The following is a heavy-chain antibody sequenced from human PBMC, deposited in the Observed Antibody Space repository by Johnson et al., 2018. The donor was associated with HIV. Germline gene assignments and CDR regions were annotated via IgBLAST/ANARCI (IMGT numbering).Heavy chain of an antibody. Sequence: VQVVESGGGLVQPGRSPRLSCAASGFTFDDYAMHWVRQAPGKCLEWVSGISWNSGSIGYADSVKGRFTISRDNSKNTLYLQMNSLRAEDTAVYYCARAEAFDIWGQGTMVAVSS. J-gene: IGHJ3*02. CDR2: ISWNSGSI. V-gene: IGHV3-9*01. D-gene: IGHD1-14*01. CDR1: GFTFDDYA. CDR3: ARAEAFDI.